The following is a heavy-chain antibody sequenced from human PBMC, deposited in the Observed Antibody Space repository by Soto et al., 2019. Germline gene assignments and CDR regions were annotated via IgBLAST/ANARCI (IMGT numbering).Heavy chain of an antibody. CDR3: ARGSSGYLNLYYYYGMDV. Sequence: PSETLSLTCTVSGGSISSGGYYWSCIRQHPGKGLEWIGYIYYSGSTYYNPSLKSRVTISVDTSKNQFSLKLSSVTAADTAAYYCARGSSGYLNLYYYYGMDVWGQGTTVTVSS. D-gene: IGHD3-22*01. V-gene: IGHV4-31*03. CDR1: GGSISSGGYY. J-gene: IGHJ6*02. CDR2: IYYSGST.